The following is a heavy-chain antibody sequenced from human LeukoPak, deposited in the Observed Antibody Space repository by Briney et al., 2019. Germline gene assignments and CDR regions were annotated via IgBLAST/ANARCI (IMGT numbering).Heavy chain of an antibody. J-gene: IGHJ4*02. CDR3: ARQPGDYLDY. CDR1: GGSISGSNYY. CDR2: IYYNGRT. Sequence: SETLSLTCGVSGGSISGSNYYWDWIRQPPGTGPEWIGSIYYNGRTEYNPALKSRATISVDTSKNHFSLTLRSVTAADTAIYYCARQPGDYLDYWGRGTLVTVSS. D-gene: IGHD4-17*01. V-gene: IGHV4-39*01.